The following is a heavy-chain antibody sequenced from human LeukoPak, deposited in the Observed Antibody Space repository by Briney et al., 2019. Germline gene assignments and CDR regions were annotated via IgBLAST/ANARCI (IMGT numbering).Heavy chain of an antibody. D-gene: IGHD3-10*01. V-gene: IGHV4-59*08. CDR2: IYYSGRT. Sequence: SETLSLTCTVSGGSISSYYWSWIRQPPGKGLEWIGYIYYSGRTNYNPSLKSRVTISVDTSKNQFSLKLSSVTAADTAVYYCARHYYGSGSYFHFQHWGQGTLVTVSS. J-gene: IGHJ1*01. CDR1: GGSISSYY. CDR3: ARHYYGSGSYFHFQH.